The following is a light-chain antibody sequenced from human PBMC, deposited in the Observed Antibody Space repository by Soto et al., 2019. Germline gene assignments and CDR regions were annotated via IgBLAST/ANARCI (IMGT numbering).Light chain of an antibody. Sequence: QSALTQPPSASGSPGQSVTISCTGTSSDVGGYNYVSWYQQHPGKAPKLLIYEVTTRPSGVPDRFSDSKSGNTASLTVSGLQAEDESDYYCSSYAGSDNVFGTGTKVTVL. CDR1: SSDVGGYNY. V-gene: IGLV2-8*01. CDR2: EVT. J-gene: IGLJ1*01. CDR3: SSYAGSDNV.